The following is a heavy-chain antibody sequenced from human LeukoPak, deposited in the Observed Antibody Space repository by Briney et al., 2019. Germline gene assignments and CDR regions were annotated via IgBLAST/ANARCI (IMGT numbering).Heavy chain of an antibody. D-gene: IGHD3-22*01. V-gene: IGHV3-15*01. CDR2: IQTKIDGGTT. J-gene: IGHJ4*02. Sequence: GGSLRLSCTASGFTFGDYAMTWVRRAPGKGLEWVGRIQTKIDGGTTDYAAPVKGRFTLSRDDSKNTLYLQMNSLKTEDTAVYYCTTDPLGGSMELVVIGWGQGTLVTVSS. CDR3: TTDPLGGSMELVVIG. CDR1: GFTFGDYA.